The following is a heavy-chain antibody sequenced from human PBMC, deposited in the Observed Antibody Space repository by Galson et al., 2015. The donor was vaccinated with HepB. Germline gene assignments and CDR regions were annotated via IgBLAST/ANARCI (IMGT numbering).Heavy chain of an antibody. Sequence: SLRLSCAASGFSFSDYYMSWIRQAPGKGLEWVSYISSSGSTIYYADSVKGRFTTSRDNAKNSLYLQMNSLRAEDTAVYYCAVVVVAALKYWGQGTLVTVSS. CDR1: GFSFSDYY. J-gene: IGHJ4*02. CDR2: ISSSGSTI. D-gene: IGHD2-15*01. V-gene: IGHV3-11*01. CDR3: AVVVVAALKY.